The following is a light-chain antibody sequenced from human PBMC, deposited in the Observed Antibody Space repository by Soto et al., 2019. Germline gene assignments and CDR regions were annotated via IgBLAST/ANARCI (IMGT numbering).Light chain of an antibody. CDR2: GPS. Sequence: EIVMMQSPATLSVSPGERATLSCRASQSVSGDLAWYQQKPGQAPRLLIYGPSTRATGIPARFSGSGSGTEFTLTISGLQSEDFAIYFRQQYKSWPITFGQGTRLEIK. J-gene: IGKJ5*01. CDR1: QSVSGD. CDR3: QQYKSWPIT. V-gene: IGKV3-15*01.